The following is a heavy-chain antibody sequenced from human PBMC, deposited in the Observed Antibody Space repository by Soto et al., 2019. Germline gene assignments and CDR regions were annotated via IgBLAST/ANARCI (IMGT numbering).Heavy chain of an antibody. CDR3: GRGGSPYVWFNVF. J-gene: IGHJ4*02. Sequence: SAKVTCKAPGSRLSSCASSWLRRPVGQGLEGRGGIIPVYGKPTYAEKFQGRLTIAADESTNTAYMVLSSLRSGDTAVYHLGRGGSPYVWFNVFWGQGALVTVSS. CDR1: GSRLSSCA. V-gene: IGHV1-69*13. D-gene: IGHD3-16*01. CDR2: IIPVYGKP.